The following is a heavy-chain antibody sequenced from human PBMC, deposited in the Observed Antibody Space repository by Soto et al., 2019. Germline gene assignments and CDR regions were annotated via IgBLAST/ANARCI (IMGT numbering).Heavy chain of an antibody. V-gene: IGHV1-18*01. CDR2: ITADNGDT. CDR3: ARRTLGSSVGIGDY. J-gene: IGHJ4*02. CDR1: GYTFTIYG. D-gene: IGHD7-27*01. Sequence: ASVKVSCKTSGYTFTIYGISWVRQAPGQGLEWLGWITADNGDTKYAQKVQDRVTVTMDTSTTTVYMEVGSLTPDDTAVYYCARRTLGSSVGIGDYWGQGTLVTVSS.